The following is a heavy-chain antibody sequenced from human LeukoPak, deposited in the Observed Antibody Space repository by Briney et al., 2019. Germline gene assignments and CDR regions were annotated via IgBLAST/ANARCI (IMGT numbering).Heavy chain of an antibody. Sequence: SETLSLTCTVSGYSISSGYYWGWTRQPPGKGLEWIGSIYQSGSTYYNPSLKSRVTISVDMSKNQFSLKLSSVTAADTAVYYCARDRGYCSSTSCHRYYFDYWGQGTLVTVSS. D-gene: IGHD2-2*01. CDR1: GYSISSGYY. J-gene: IGHJ4*02. CDR3: ARDRGYCSSTSCHRYYFDY. V-gene: IGHV4-38-2*02. CDR2: IYQSGST.